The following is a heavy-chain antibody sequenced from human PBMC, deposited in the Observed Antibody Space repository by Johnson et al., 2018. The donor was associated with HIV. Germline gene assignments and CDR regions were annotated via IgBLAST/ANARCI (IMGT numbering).Heavy chain of an antibody. CDR2: ISWNSGSI. V-gene: IGHV3-20*04. J-gene: IGHJ3*02. Sequence: VQLVESGGGVVRPGGSLRLSCAASGFTFDDYGMSWVRQVPGKGLEWVSGISWNSGSIAYADSVKGRFTISRDSSKNTLYLEMNSLRAEDTAVYYCALGGSWYAFDIWGQGTMVTVSS. CDR1: GFTFDDYG. CDR3: ALGGSWYAFDI. D-gene: IGHD2-15*01.